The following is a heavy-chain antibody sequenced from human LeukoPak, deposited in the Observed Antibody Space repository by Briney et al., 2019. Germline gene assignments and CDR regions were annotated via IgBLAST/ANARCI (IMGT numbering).Heavy chain of an antibody. J-gene: IGHJ5*02. V-gene: IGHV4-34*01. CDR2: INHSGST. CDR3: ARATYYDFWSGYYAVPGKPNWFDP. CDR1: GGSFSGYY. D-gene: IGHD3-3*01. Sequence: PSETLSLTWAVYGGSFSGYYWSWMRQPPGKGLEWIGEINHSGSTNYNPSLKSRVTISVDTSKNQFSLKLSSVTAADTAVYYCARATYYDFWSGYYAVPGKPNWFDPWGQGTLVTVSS.